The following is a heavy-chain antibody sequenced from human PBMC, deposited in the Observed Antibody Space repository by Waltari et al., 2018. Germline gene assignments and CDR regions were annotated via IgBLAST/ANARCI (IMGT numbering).Heavy chain of an antibody. CDR3: ARGGGYDFWSGYYFDY. D-gene: IGHD3-3*01. V-gene: IGHV4-34*01. Sequence: QVQLQQWGAGLLKPSETLSLTCAVYGGSFSGYYWSWIRQPPGKGLEWIGESNHIGSTNYNPALKSRVTISVDTSKNQFSLKLSSVTAADTAVYYCARGGGYDFWSGYYFDYWGQGTLVTVSS. CDR1: GGSFSGYY. CDR2: SNHIGST. J-gene: IGHJ4*02.